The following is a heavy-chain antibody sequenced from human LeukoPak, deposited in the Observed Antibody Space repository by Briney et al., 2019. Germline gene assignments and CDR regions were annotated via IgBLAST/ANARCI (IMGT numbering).Heavy chain of an antibody. V-gene: IGHV3-23*01. CDR2: ISGSGGST. CDR1: GFTFSSYA. J-gene: IGHJ4*02. D-gene: IGHD2-2*01. CDR3: AKAWTDIVVVPAAIGFDY. Sequence: TGGSLRLSCAASGFTFSSYAMSWVRQAPGKGLEWVSAISGSGGSTYYADSVKGRFTISRDNSKNTLYLQMNSLRAEDTAVYYCAKAWTDIVVVPAAIGFDYWGQGTLVTVSS.